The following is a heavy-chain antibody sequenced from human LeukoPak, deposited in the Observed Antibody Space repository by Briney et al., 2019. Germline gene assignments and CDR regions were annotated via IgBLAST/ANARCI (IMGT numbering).Heavy chain of an antibody. D-gene: IGHD6-13*01. Sequence: PSETLSLTCTVSGGSISSSSYYWGWIRQPPGKGLEWIGEINHSGSTNYNPSLKSRVTISVDTSKNQFSLKLSSVTAADTAVYYCARVGSSSWYSHGMDVWGQGTTVTVSS. CDR3: ARVGSSSWYSHGMDV. J-gene: IGHJ6*02. CDR1: GGSISSSSYY. CDR2: INHSGST. V-gene: IGHV4-39*07.